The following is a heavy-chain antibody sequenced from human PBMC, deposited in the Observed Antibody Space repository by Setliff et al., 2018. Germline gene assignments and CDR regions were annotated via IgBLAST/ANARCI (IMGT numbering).Heavy chain of an antibody. Sequence: SETLSLTCTVSGGSISIYYXXWIRQPAGKGLEWIGRIYTSGSTNYHPSLKXXVTMAEDTSNNQFTLRLSSVTAADTAVSYWARKEVXALSGAFDMWGQGTMVTVSS. CDR1: GGSISIYY. CDR3: ARKEVXALSGAFDM. V-gene: IGHV4-4*07. CDR2: IYTSGST. J-gene: IGHJ3*02. D-gene: IGHD1-20*01.